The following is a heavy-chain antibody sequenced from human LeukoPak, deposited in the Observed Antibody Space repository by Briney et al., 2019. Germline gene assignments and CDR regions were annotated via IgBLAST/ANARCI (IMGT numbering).Heavy chain of an antibody. V-gene: IGHV4-34*01. CDR1: GGSFSGYY. CDR3: ARRRPSFNPGGVWFDP. Sequence: SETLPLTCAVYGGSFSGYYWSWIRQPPGKGLEWIGEINHSGSTNYNPSLKSRVTISVDTSKNQFSLKLSSVTAADTAVYYCARRRPSFNPGGVWFDPWGQGTLVTVSS. J-gene: IGHJ5*02. CDR2: INHSGST. D-gene: IGHD2-8*02.